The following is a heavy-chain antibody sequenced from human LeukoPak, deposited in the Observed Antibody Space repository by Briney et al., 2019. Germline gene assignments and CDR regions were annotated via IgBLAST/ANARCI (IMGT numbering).Heavy chain of an antibody. CDR3: ARAVPLE. D-gene: IGHD2-2*01. Sequence: GGSLRLSCAASGFTFSSYSMHWVRQAPGKGLEWVSSISSSTSYIYYADSVRGRFTVSRDNAKNSLYLQMNSLRAEDTAVYYCARAVPLEWGQGTLVTVSS. CDR2: ISSSTSYI. V-gene: IGHV3-21*01. CDR1: GFTFSSYS. J-gene: IGHJ4*02.